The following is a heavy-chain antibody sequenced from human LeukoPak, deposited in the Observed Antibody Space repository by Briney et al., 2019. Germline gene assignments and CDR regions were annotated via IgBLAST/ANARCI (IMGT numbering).Heavy chain of an antibody. J-gene: IGHJ3*02. CDR2: IIPIFGTA. CDR3: AGDHSSSWNLHDAFDI. CDR1: GGTFSSYA. Sequence: SVKVSCKASGGTFSSYAISWVRQAPGQGLEWMGGIIPIFGTANYAQKFQGRVTITADESTSTAYMELSSLRSEDTAVYYCAGDHSSSWNLHDAFDIWGQGTMVTVSS. V-gene: IGHV1-69*13. D-gene: IGHD6-13*01.